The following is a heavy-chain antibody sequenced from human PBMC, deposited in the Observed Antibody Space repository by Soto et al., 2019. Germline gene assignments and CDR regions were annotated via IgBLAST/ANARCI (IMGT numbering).Heavy chain of an antibody. CDR3: VSQRTSVLTQAYFDY. CDR1: GGSVSNSNYY. CDR2: VYYRGRS. J-gene: IGHJ4*02. V-gene: IGHV4-39*01. D-gene: IGHD2-8*01. Sequence: SETLSLTCTVSGGSVSNSNYYWGWICQSPGKGLEWIGSVYYRGRSYSKSSVKSRVTISVDTSKNQFSLNLNSVTASDTAVYYCVSQRTSVLTQAYFDYWGPGALVTVSS.